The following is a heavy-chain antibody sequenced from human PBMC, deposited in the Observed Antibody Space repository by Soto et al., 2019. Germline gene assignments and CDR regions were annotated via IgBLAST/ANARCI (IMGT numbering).Heavy chain of an antibody. D-gene: IGHD6-13*01. V-gene: IGHV3-11*05. Sequence: QVQLVESGGGLVKPGGSLRLSCAASGFTFSDYYMSWIRQAPGKGLEWISYINNSSSYTNYADSVKGRFTSSRDNAKNSLYLQMNSLRAEDTAVYYCARTIAAAGGRRYFDLWGRGTLVTVSS. CDR2: INNSSSYT. J-gene: IGHJ2*01. CDR1: GFTFSDYY. CDR3: ARTIAAAGGRRYFDL.